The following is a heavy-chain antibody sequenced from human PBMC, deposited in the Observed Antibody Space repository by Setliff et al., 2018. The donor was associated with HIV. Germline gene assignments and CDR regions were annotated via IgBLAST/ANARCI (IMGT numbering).Heavy chain of an antibody. D-gene: IGHD6-6*01. CDR3: ARDKMSIAARRGRYFDY. V-gene: IGHV4-39*02. CDR2: IYYTGNT. J-gene: IGHJ4*02. CDR1: DGSITTDNYF. Sequence: SETLSLTCTVSDGSITTDNYFWGWIRQPPGKGLEWIGSIYYTGNTYSNSSLKSRVSMSVDTSKTQISLRLHSVTAEDTAVYYCARDKMSIAARRGRYFDYWGQGTLVTSPQ.